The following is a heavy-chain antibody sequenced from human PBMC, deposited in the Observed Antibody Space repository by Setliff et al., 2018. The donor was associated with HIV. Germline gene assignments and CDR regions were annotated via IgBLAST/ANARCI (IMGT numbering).Heavy chain of an antibody. V-gene: IGHV4-4*02. D-gene: IGHD2-8*01. CDR2: IYHSGST. Sequence: SETLSLTCAVSGGSISSDNWWSWVRQPPGKGLEWIGEIYHSGSTNYNPSLKSRVTISVDKSKNRFSLKLSSVTAADTAVYYCARPLLRTNPVYRILGNWFDSWGRGTLVTVSS. CDR3: ARPLLRTNPVYRILGNWFDS. J-gene: IGHJ5*01. CDR1: GGSISSDNW.